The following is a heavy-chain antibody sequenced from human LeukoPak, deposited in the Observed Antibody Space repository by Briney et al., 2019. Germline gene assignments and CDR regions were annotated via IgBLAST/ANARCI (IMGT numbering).Heavy chain of an antibody. CDR2: LIPILGIA. CDR3: ARAGRDLGPTVLLTGDY. CDR1: LGTLSSYT. Sequence: VSGVKVSCKPSLGTLSSYTISLGLETPGQRVEYMGNLIPILGIANYPQKFQAGATITAGKSTSTAYMPQTSLRSEDTPVYHCARAGRDLGPTVLLTGDYWGQGTLVTVSS. D-gene: IGHD3-16*01. V-gene: IGHV1-69*02. J-gene: IGHJ4*02.